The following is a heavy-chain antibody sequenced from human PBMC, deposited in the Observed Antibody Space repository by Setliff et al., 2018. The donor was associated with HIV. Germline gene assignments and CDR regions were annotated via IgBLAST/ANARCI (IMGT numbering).Heavy chain of an antibody. CDR3: ARDHNSGTLHAFDL. CDR2: ISYSEYT. Sequence: ETLSLTCTVSGDPINSHYWSWIRQPPGEGLEWIGHISYSEYTNYNPSLKSRVTISLDTSKKHSSLDLYSVTAADTAVYYCARDHNSGTLHAFDLWGQGTKVTVSS. CDR1: GDPINSHY. V-gene: IGHV4-59*11. J-gene: IGHJ3*01. D-gene: IGHD1-26*01.